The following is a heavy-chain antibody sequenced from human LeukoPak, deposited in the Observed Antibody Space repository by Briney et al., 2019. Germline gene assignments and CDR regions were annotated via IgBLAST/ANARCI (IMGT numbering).Heavy chain of an antibody. V-gene: IGHV3-30*18. CDR2: ISYDGSNK. D-gene: IGHD1-7*01. CDR3: AKDQGFPGTTSYYYGMDV. J-gene: IGHJ6*02. Sequence: GGSLRLSCAASGFTFSSYAMSWVRQAPGKGLEWVAVISYDGSNKYYADSVKGRFTISRDNSKNTLYLQMNSLRAEDTAVYYCAKDQGFPGTTSYYYGMDVWGQGTTVTVSS. CDR1: GFTFSSYA.